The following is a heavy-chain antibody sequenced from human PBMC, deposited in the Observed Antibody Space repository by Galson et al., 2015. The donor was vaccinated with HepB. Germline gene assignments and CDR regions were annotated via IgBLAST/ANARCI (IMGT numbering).Heavy chain of an antibody. Sequence: SETLSLTCAVSGGSITSTNWWSWVRQPPGKGLEWIGEIYHSGSTNYNPSLKSRVTISVDKSKIQFSLNLSSMTAADTAVYYCARGGEMATKFSDYYYYGMDVWGQGTTVTVSS. V-gene: IGHV4-4*02. CDR3: ARGGEMATKFSDYYYYGMDV. CDR1: GGSITSTNW. CDR2: IYHSGST. J-gene: IGHJ6*02. D-gene: IGHD5-24*01.